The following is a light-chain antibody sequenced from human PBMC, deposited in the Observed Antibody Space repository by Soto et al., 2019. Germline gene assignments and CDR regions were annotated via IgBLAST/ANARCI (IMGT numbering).Light chain of an antibody. CDR2: SAS. V-gene: IGKV3-15*01. CDR1: QSVSSK. J-gene: IGKJ1*01. CDR3: HQYNHWLTWT. Sequence: EIVMTQSPATLSLSPGQRAILSCRASQSVSSKLAWYQQRPGQAPRLLIYSASTRATGIPARFSGSGSGTEFTLTISSLQSEDFAVYYCHQYNHWLTWTFGQGTKVEIK.